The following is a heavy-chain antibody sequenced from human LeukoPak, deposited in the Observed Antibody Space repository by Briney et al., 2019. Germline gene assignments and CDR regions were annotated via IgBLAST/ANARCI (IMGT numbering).Heavy chain of an antibody. J-gene: IGHJ4*02. CDR2: ISSSGSTI. CDR3: ASFIRGFKDY. Sequence: GGSLRLSCAASGFTFSDYYMSWIRQAPGKGLQWVSFISSSGSTIYYADSVKGRFTISRDNAKNSLYLQMNSLRDEDTAVYYCASFIRGFKDYWGQGTLVTVSS. D-gene: IGHD3-16*02. CDR1: GFTFSDYY. V-gene: IGHV3-11*04.